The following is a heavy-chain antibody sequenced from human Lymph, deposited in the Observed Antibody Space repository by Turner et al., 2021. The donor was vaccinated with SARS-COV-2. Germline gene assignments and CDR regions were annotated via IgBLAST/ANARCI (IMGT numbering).Heavy chain of an antibody. Sequence: EVQLLETGGGLIQRGGSLRLACAASGFTVSSNYRTWVRQAPVKWLEWVSRIYSGGSTYYADPVKGRFTISRDNSKNTLYLQMNILRAEYTAIYYCARDLQLYGMDVWGQGTTVTVSS. V-gene: IGHV3-53*02. CDR3: ARDLQLYGMDV. J-gene: IGHJ6*02. CDR2: IYSGGST. D-gene: IGHD1-1*01. CDR1: GFTVSSNY.